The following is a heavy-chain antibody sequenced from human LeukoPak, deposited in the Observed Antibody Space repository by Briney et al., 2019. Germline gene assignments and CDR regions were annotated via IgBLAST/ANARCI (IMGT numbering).Heavy chain of an antibody. CDR2: ISSSGSTI. CDR3: VRGAYSSSWLNFDY. Sequence: GGSLRLSCAASGFTFSSYEMNWVRQAPGKGLEWVSYISSSGSTIYYADSVKGRFTISRDNAKNSLYLQMNSLRAEDTAVYYCVRGAYSSSWLNFDYWGQGTLVTVPS. CDR1: GFTFSSYE. D-gene: IGHD6-13*01. V-gene: IGHV3-48*03. J-gene: IGHJ4*02.